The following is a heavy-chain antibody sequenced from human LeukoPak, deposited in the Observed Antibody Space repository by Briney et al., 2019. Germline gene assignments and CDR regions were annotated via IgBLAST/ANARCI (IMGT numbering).Heavy chain of an antibody. D-gene: IGHD1-1*01. V-gene: IGHV4-59*08. CDR1: GGSISSYY. Sequence: KASETLSLTCTVSGGSISSYYWSWIRQPPGKGLEWIGYIYYSGSTNYNPSLKSRVTISVDTSKNQFSLKLSSVTAADTAVYYCARRQIRDGYNSAWWYFDLWGRGALVTVSS. CDR2: IYYSGST. J-gene: IGHJ2*01. CDR3: ARRQIRDGYNSAWWYFDL.